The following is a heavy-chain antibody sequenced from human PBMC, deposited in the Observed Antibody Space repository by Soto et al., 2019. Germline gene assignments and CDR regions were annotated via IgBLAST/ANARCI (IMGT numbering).Heavy chain of an antibody. J-gene: IGHJ3*02. V-gene: IGHV3-7*01. D-gene: IGHD3-3*01. CDR2: IKLDGSEK. CDR3: ARPWNSDYTADAFDI. CDR1: GFTFRNYW. Sequence: VVSQRLSCAASGFTFRNYWMSWVRQAPGKGLEWVANIKLDGSEKYYVDSVKGRFTISRDNAKNSLSLQMNSLRAEDTAVYYCARPWNSDYTADAFDIWGQGTMVTVSS.